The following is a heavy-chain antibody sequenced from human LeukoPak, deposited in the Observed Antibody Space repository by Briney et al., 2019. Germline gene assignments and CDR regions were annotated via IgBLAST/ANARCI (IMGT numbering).Heavy chain of an antibody. V-gene: IGHV1-2*02. D-gene: IGHD4-17*01. CDR3: ARDNGGYWFDY. CDR1: GYTFTGYY. Sequence: GASVNVSCKASGYTFTGYYMHWVRQAPGQGLEWMGWINPNSGGTNYAQKFQGRVTMTRDTSISTAYMELTRLRSDDTAVYYCARDNGGYWFDYWGQGTLVTVSS. J-gene: IGHJ4*02. CDR2: INPNSGGT.